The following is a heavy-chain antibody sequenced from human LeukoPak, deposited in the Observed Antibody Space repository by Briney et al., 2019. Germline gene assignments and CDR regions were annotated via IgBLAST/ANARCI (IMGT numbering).Heavy chain of an antibody. CDR3: VNPGWYYDSSGYSYYYVMDV. J-gene: IGHJ6*02. Sequence: GGSLRLSCSACGFTFSRYGMHWVRQAPGKGLEYVSAIVSNGDSTYYADSVKGRFTISRDNAKNTLYLQMSSLRPDDTAVYYCVNPGWYYDSSGYSYYYVMDVWGQGTTVTVSS. V-gene: IGHV3-64D*09. CDR2: IVSNGDST. CDR1: GFTFSRYG. D-gene: IGHD3-22*01.